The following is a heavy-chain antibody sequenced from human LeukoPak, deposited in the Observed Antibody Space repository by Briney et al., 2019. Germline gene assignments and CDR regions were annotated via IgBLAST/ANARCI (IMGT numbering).Heavy chain of an antibody. Sequence: SETLSLTCAVSGGSFSGYYWDWIRQPPGKGLEWIGSIYYSGSTYYNPSLKSRVTISVDTSKNQFSLKLSSVTAADTAVYYCARRSCSGGTCYESRGWFDSWGQGTLVTVSS. CDR3: ARRSCSGGTCYESRGWFDS. J-gene: IGHJ5*01. D-gene: IGHD2-15*01. CDR1: GGSFSGYY. V-gene: IGHV4-39*07. CDR2: IYYSGST.